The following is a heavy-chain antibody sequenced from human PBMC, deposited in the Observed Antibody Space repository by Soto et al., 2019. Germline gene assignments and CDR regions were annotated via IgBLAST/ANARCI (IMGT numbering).Heavy chain of an antibody. Sequence: QVQVVQSGAEVKKPESSVKVSCKPSGGTFNTYTVNWVRLAPGHGLEWMGRFIPVLDMANYAQKFKDRVTIYADRSTFTAYMELNSLTSDDTAVYYCAITYCRDNSCPRDFDFWGPGTRVTVSS. D-gene: IGHD2-21*01. J-gene: IGHJ4*02. CDR2: FIPVLDMA. V-gene: IGHV1-69*02. CDR3: AITYCRDNSCPRDFDF. CDR1: GGTFNTYT.